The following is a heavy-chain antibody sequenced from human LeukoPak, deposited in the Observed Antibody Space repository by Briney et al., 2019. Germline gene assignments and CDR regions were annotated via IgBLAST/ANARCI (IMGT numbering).Heavy chain of an antibody. V-gene: IGHV3-49*04. CDR3: SRNGLVDFDY. J-gene: IGHJ4*02. Sequence: PGGSLGLSCTTSRFAFDDFAMSWVRQPAGKGLEWVGFIRRRAYGGAAEYAASVKGRFIISRDDSKGIAYLQMNSLKTEDTAVYYCSRNGLVDFDYWGQGSRVIVSP. CDR1: RFAFDDFA. CDR2: IRRRAYGGAA.